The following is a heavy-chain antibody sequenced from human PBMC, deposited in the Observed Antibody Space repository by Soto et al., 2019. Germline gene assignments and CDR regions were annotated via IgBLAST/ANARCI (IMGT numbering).Heavy chain of an antibody. CDR2: IIPILGIA. CDR1: GGTFSSYT. V-gene: IGHV1-69*08. Sequence: QVQLVQSGAEVKKPGSSVKVSCKASGGTFSSYTISWVRQAPGEGLEWMGRIIPILGIANYAQKFQGRVTITADKSTSTAYMELSSLRSEDTAVYYCARDRSGYCSGGSCYSGDYWGHGTLVTVSS. D-gene: IGHD2-15*01. J-gene: IGHJ4*01. CDR3: ARDRSGYCSGGSCYSGDY.